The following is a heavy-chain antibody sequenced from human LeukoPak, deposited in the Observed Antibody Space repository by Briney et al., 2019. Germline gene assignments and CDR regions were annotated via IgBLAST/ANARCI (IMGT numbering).Heavy chain of an antibody. Sequence: SETLSLTCAVYGGSFSGYYWSWIRQPPGKGLEWIGEINHSGSTNNPSLKSRVTISVDTSKNQFSLKLSSVTAADTAVYYCAMLNVVPAATNFDYWGQGTLVTVSS. D-gene: IGHD2-2*01. CDR3: AMLNVVPAATNFDY. J-gene: IGHJ4*02. CDR1: GGSFSGYY. V-gene: IGHV4-34*01. CDR2: INHSGST.